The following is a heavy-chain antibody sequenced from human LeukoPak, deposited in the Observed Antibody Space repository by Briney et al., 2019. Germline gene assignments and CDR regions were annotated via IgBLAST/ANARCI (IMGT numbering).Heavy chain of an antibody. D-gene: IGHD2-8*01. V-gene: IGHV3-20*04. J-gene: IGHJ4*02. CDR1: GFTFDDYG. Sequence: PGGSLRLSCEASGFTFDDYGMSWVRQPPGKGLEWVSGINRNGGSTDYADSVKGRFTISRDNAKNSHFLQMNSLRVEDTALYYCAREFRNGPFDCWGQGTLVTVSS. CDR2: INRNGGST. CDR3: AREFRNGPFDC.